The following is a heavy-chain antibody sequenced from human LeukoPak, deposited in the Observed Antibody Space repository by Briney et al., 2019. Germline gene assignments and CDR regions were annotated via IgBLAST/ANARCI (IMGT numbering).Heavy chain of an antibody. CDR1: GFTFSDYY. Sequence: GGSLRLSCAASGFTFSDYYMNWIRQAPGKGLEWVSYISNSGSSIYYADSVKGRFTISRDNAKNSLYLLMNSLRAEDTAVYYCTTDTDYGHDAFDIWGQGTMVTVSS. D-gene: IGHD4-17*01. V-gene: IGHV3-11*01. J-gene: IGHJ3*02. CDR2: ISNSGSSI. CDR3: TTDTDYGHDAFDI.